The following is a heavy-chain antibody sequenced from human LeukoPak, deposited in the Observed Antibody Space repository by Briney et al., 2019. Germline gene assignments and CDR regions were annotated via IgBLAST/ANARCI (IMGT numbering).Heavy chain of an antibody. CDR2: INHSGST. Sequence: SETLSLTCAVYGGSFSGYYWSWIRQPPGKGLEWIGEINHSGSTNYNPSLKSRVTISVDTSKDQFSLKLSSVTAADTAVYYCARREGLTEGSYVDYWGQGTLVTVSS. CDR3: ARREGLTEGSYVDY. J-gene: IGHJ4*02. V-gene: IGHV4-34*01. D-gene: IGHD3-10*02. CDR1: GGSFSGYY.